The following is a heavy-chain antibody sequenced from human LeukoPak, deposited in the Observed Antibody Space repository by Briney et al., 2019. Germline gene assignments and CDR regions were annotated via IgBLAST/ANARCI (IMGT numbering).Heavy chain of an antibody. Sequence: GGSLRLSCAASGFTFRSYSMNWVRQAPGKGLVWVSRINSDGSSTSYADSVKGRFTISRDNAKNTLYLQMNSLRAEDTAVYYCARHLSYYYDSSGYFHFDYWGQGTLVTVSS. D-gene: IGHD3-22*01. V-gene: IGHV3-74*01. J-gene: IGHJ4*02. CDR2: INSDGSST. CDR3: ARHLSYYYDSSGYFHFDY. CDR1: GFTFRSYS.